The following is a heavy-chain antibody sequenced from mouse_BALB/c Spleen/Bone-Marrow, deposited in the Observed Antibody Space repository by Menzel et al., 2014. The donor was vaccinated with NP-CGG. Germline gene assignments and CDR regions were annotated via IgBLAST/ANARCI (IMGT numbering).Heavy chain of an antibody. D-gene: IGHD2-2*01. CDR1: GFNIKDTY. V-gene: IGHV14-3*02. J-gene: IGHJ1*01. Sequence: VQLQQSGAELVKPGASVKLSCTASGFNIKDTYIHWVMQRPEQGLAWIGRIDPASGDTKFDPKFQGKATITPDTSSNTAYLQVTSLTSEDTAVYYCARVNPWYFDVWGAGTTVTVSS. CDR3: ARVNPWYFDV. CDR2: IDPASGDT.